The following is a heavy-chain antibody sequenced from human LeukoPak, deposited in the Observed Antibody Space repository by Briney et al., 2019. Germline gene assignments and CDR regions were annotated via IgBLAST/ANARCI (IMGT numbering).Heavy chain of an antibody. CDR3: ARASEGIGYFDT. V-gene: IGHV4-4*02. D-gene: IGHD3-3*01. CDR2: IYHSGST. Sequence: SGTLSLTCAVSGGSISSSNWWSWVRQPPGKGLEWIGEIYHSGSTNYNPSLKSRVTMSIDTSQNQFSLKLTSVTAADTAVYYCARASEGIGYFDTWGRGSLVTVSS. J-gene: IGHJ4*02. CDR1: GGSISSSNW.